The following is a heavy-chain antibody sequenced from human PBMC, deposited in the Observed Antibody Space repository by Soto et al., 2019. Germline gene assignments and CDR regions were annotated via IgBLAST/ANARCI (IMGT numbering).Heavy chain of an antibody. V-gene: IGHV1-18*01. J-gene: IGHJ6*02. CDR2: ISAYSGNT. Sequence: ASVKVSCKASGYTFTSYDISWVRQAPGQGLEWMGLISAYSGNTNYAQKFQGRVTMTRDTSTSTVYMELSSLRSEDTAVYYCARDLVGVVVAATKIEFNRFHPYYYYGMDVWGQGTTVTVSS. D-gene: IGHD2-15*01. CDR3: ARDLVGVVVAATKIEFNRFHPYYYYGMDV. CDR1: GYTFTSYD.